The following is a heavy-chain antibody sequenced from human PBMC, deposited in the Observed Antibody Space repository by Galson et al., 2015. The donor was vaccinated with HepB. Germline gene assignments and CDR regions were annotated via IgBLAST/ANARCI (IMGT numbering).Heavy chain of an antibody. D-gene: IGHD2-2*02. Sequence: QSGAEVKKPGESPKISCKGSGYSFTSYWIGWVRQMSGKGLEWMGIIYPGDSDTRYSPSFQGQVTISADKSISTAYLQWSSLKASDTAMYYCARQRWFSPNGSSTSCYMGGDAFDIWGQGTTVTVSS. CDR2: IYPGDSDT. V-gene: IGHV5-51*01. CDR1: GYSFTSYW. CDR3: ARQRWFSPNGSSTSCYMGGDAFDI. J-gene: IGHJ3*02.